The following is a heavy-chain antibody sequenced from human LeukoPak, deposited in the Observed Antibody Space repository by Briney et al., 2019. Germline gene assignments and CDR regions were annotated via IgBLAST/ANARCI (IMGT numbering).Heavy chain of an antibody. D-gene: IGHD6-13*01. CDR1: GFTVSSNY. J-gene: IGHJ4*02. Sequence: GGSLRLSCAVSGFTVSSNYMSWVRQAPGKGLEWVSVIYSGGSTYYADSVKGRFTISRDNSKTTQYLQMDSLRAGDTAVYYCGKNLGGYIDYWGQGTLVSVSS. V-gene: IGHV3-53*01. CDR3: GKNLGGYIDY. CDR2: IYSGGST.